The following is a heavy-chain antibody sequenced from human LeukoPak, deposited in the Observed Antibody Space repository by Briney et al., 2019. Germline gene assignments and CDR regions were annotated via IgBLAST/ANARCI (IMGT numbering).Heavy chain of an antibody. J-gene: IGHJ6*03. CDR3: TRAFYDSSGYYPWYYYYMDV. V-gene: IGHV3-49*04. D-gene: IGHD3-22*01. CDR2: IRSKAYGGTT. CDR1: GFTFGDYA. Sequence: GGSLRLSCTASGFTFGDYAMSWVRQAPGKGLEWVGFIRSKAYGGTTEYAASVKGRFTISRDDSKSIAYLQMNSLKTEDTAVYYCTRAFYDSSGYYPWYYYYMDVWGKGTTVTISS.